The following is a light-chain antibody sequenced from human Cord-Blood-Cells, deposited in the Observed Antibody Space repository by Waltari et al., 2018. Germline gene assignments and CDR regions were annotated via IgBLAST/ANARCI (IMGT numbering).Light chain of an antibody. CDR1: KCGIKK. CDR3: QTGDSSTDVV. Sequence: SQLTQHRTRAVSPGRTASSDCSGGKCGIKKDIWYQQKTGQSPVLVIYQDSKRPSGIPERFSGSNSGNTATLTISGTQSMDDADYYCQTGDSSTDVVFGGGTKLTVL. J-gene: IGLJ2*01. CDR2: QDS. V-gene: IGLV3-1*01.